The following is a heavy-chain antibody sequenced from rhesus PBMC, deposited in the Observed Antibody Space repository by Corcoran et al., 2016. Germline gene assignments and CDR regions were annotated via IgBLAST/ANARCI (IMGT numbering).Heavy chain of an antibody. CDR3: ARAEYRLYYGLDS. CDR2: IDGNSAST. Sequence: QVKLQQWGEGLVKPSETLSLTCAVYGGSIRGYYWSWIRQPPGKGLKWIGNIDGNSASTNYCPTLQYRVPISKDTSKNQFSLKLSSVTAAGTAVYYCARAEYRLYYGLDSWGQGVVVTVSS. CDR1: GGSIRGYY. D-gene: IGHD4-23*01. J-gene: IGHJ6*01. V-gene: IGHV4-73*01.